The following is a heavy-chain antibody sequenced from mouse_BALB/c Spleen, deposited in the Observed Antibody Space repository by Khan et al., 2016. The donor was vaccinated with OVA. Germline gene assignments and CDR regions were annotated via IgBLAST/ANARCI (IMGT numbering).Heavy chain of an antibody. CDR2: INPHIGET. D-gene: IGHD1-1*01. CDR3: TGVYRSYFDY. J-gene: IGHJ2*01. V-gene: IGHV1-20*02. CDR1: GYSFTGYF. Sequence: VQLQQSGPELVKPGASVKISCKASGYSFTGYFMNWVMQSHGKSLEWIGRINPHIGETFYNPKFKGKATLTVDESSSTAHMELRSLASEDSAVTYCTGVYRSYFDYWGQGTTLTVSS.